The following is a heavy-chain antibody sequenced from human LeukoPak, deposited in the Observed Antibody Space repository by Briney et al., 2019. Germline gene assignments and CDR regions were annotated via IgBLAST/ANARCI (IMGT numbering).Heavy chain of an antibody. V-gene: IGHV4-4*07. CDR3: AGDRYYYDSSGYSLFDY. J-gene: IGHJ4*02. CDR1: GGSFSGYY. D-gene: IGHD3-22*01. CDR2: IYTSGST. Sequence: PSETLSLTCAVYGGSFSGYYWSWIRQPAGKGLEWIGRIYTSGSTNYNPSLKSRVTMSVDTSKNQFSLKLSSVTAADTAVYYCAGDRYYYDSSGYSLFDYWGQGTLVTVSS.